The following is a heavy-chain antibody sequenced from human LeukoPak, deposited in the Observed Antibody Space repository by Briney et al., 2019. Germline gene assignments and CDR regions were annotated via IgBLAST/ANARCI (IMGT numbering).Heavy chain of an antibody. J-gene: IGHJ4*02. CDR1: GFTFDDYA. D-gene: IGHD3-22*01. CDR3: AREFYYDSSGYYANKPD. CDR2: ISWNSGSI. Sequence: PGGSLRLSCAASGFTFDDYAMHWVRQAPGKGLEWVSGISWNSGSIGYADSVKGRFTISRDNAKNSLYLQMNSLRAEDTAVYYCAREFYYDSSGYYANKPDWGQGTLVTVSS. V-gene: IGHV3-9*01.